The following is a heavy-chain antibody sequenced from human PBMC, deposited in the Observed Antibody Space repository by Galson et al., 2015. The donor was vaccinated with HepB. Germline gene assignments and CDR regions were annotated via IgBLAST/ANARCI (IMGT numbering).Heavy chain of an antibody. CDR2: ISAHNGNT. Sequence: SVKVSCKASGYTFNSYGFSWVRQAPGQGLEWMGWISAHNGNTYYAQKFQGRVTMTTDTSTATVYMELRSLRSDDTAVCYCARAGGGAGRPPYSHYSMDVGGEGTTVTVSS. V-gene: IGHV1-18*01. CDR3: ARAGGGAGRPPYSHYSMDV. D-gene: IGHD6-6*01. J-gene: IGHJ6*03. CDR1: GYTFNSYG.